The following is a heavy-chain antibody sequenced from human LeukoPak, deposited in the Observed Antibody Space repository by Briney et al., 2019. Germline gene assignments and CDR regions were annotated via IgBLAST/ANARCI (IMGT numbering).Heavy chain of an antibody. CDR2: ISSSSNTI. CDR3: ASGQFTVTTLY. V-gene: IGHV3-48*01. D-gene: IGHD4-17*01. CDR1: GFTFSSYN. Sequence: GGSLRLSCAASGFTFSSYNMNWVRQAPGKGLEWVSYISSSSNTIYYADSVKGRFAISRDNANNSLYLQMNSLRAEDTAVYYCASGQFTVTTLYWGQGTLVTVSS. J-gene: IGHJ4*02.